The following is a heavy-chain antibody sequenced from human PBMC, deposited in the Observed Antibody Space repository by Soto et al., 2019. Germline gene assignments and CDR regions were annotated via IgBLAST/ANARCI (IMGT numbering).Heavy chain of an antibody. Sequence: ASVKVSCKASGYTFTSYGISWVRQAPGQGLEWMGWISAYNGNTNYAQKLQGRVTMTTDTSTSTAYMELRSLRSDDTAVYYCARGYSRNRGGAYYYYYGMDVWGQGXTVTVYS. J-gene: IGHJ6*02. CDR2: ISAYNGNT. V-gene: IGHV1-18*04. CDR3: ARGYSRNRGGAYYYYYGMDV. D-gene: IGHD6-13*01. CDR1: GYTFTSYG.